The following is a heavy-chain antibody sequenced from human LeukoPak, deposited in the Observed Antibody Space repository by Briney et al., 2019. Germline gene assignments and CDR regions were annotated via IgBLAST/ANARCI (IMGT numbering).Heavy chain of an antibody. Sequence: PGGSLRLSCAASGFTFSNYGMNWVRQAPGKGLEWVSGITGSGGSTYYADSVKGRFTISRDNSKNTLYLQMNSLRAEDTAVYYCAKGGYYMDVWGKGTTVTISS. J-gene: IGHJ6*03. V-gene: IGHV3-23*01. CDR2: ITGSGGST. CDR3: AKGGYYMDV. CDR1: GFTFSNYG.